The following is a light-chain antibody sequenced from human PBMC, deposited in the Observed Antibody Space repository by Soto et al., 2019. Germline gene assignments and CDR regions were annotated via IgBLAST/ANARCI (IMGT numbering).Light chain of an antibody. Sequence: QTVVTQEPSLTVSPGGTVSLTCGSSTGTVTTGHYPHWFQQKPGQAPRTLIYDATNKHSWTPARFSGSLLGGKAALTLSGAQPEDEADYYCLLVYSGVVLFGGGTKVTVL. CDR1: TGTVTTGHY. V-gene: IGLV7-46*01. CDR2: DAT. J-gene: IGLJ2*01. CDR3: LLVYSGVVL.